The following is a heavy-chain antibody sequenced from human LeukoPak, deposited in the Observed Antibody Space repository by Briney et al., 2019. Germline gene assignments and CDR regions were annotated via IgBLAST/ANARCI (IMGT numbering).Heavy chain of an antibody. CDR2: IYYSGST. CDR1: GGSISSYY. Sequence: KPSETLSLTCTVSGGSISSYYWSWIRQPPGKGLEWIGYIYYSGSTNYNPSLKSRVTISVDTSKSQFSLKLSSVTAADTAVYYCARASYSGSYRGIDYWGQGTLVTVSS. V-gene: IGHV4-59*01. J-gene: IGHJ4*02. CDR3: ARASYSGSYRGIDY. D-gene: IGHD1-26*01.